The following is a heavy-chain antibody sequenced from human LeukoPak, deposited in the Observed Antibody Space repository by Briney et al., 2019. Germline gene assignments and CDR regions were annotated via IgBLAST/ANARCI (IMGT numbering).Heavy chain of an antibody. Sequence: GGSLRLSCAASGFTFSSYWMSWVRQAPGKGLEWVANIKQDGSEKYYVDSVKGRFTISRDNAKNSLYLQMNSLRAEDTAVYYCARDHYYGSGSNDYWGQGTLVTASS. CDR2: IKQDGSEK. J-gene: IGHJ4*02. CDR1: GFTFSSYW. CDR3: ARDHYYGSGSNDY. D-gene: IGHD3-10*01. V-gene: IGHV3-7*01.